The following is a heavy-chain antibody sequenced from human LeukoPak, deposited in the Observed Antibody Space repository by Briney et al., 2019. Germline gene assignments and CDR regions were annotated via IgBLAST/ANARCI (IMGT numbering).Heavy chain of an antibody. J-gene: IGHJ4*02. CDR2: ITGGGGKT. Sequence: HTGGSLRLSCAASGFTFNSYSMSWVRQAPGKGLEWVSTITGGGGKTYYADAVKGRFTISRDNSNNMLYLQMNSLRAEDTAVYYCAKGRGSDKWYSFDYWGQGTLVTVSS. CDR3: AKGRGSDKWYSFDY. D-gene: IGHD3-16*01. CDR1: GFTFNSYS. V-gene: IGHV3-23*01.